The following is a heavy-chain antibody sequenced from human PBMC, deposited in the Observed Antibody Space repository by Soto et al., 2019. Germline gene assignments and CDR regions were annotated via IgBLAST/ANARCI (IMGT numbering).Heavy chain of an antibody. CDR2: INHSGST. CDR3: ARNNQSKYRNWFGWFDP. J-gene: IGHJ5*02. Sequence: SETLSLTCAVYGGSFSGYYWSWIRQPPGKGLEWIGEINHSGSTNYNPPLKSRVTISVDTSKNQFSLKLSSVTAADTAVYYCARNNQSKYRNWFGWFDPWGQGTLVTVSS. CDR1: GGSFSGYY. V-gene: IGHV4-34*01. D-gene: IGHD3-16*01.